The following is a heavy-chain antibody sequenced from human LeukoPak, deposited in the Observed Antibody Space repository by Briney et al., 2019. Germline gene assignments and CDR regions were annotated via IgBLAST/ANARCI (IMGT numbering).Heavy chain of an antibody. CDR2: INSDGSST. Sequence: GGSLRLSCAASGFTFSSYWMHWVRQAPGEGLVWVSRINSDGSSTSYADSVKGRFTISRDNAKNTLYLQMNSLRAEDTAVYYCARDLQRGFDPWGQGTLVTVSS. CDR1: GFTFSSYW. J-gene: IGHJ5*02. CDR3: ARDLQRGFDP. V-gene: IGHV3-74*01.